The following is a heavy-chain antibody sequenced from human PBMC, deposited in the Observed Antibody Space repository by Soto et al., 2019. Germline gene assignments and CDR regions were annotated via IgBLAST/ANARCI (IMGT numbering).Heavy chain of an antibody. CDR1: GGTFSSYA. Sequence: QVQLVQSGAEVKKPGSSVKVSCKASGGTFSSYAISWVRQAPGQGLEWMGGIIPIFGTANYAQKFQGRVTITADESTSTAYMELSSLRSEDTAVYDCARVKTGYSSGWYLDWFDPWGQGTLVTVSS. D-gene: IGHD6-19*01. V-gene: IGHV1-69*01. CDR3: ARVKTGYSSGWYLDWFDP. J-gene: IGHJ5*02. CDR2: IIPIFGTA.